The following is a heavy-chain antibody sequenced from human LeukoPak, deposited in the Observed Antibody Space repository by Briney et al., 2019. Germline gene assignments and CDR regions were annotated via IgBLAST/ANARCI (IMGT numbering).Heavy chain of an antibody. CDR3: ARDHYDFWSGYLMYFDY. CDR1: GYTLSELS. CDR2: FDTEDGET. V-gene: IGHV1-24*01. J-gene: IGHJ4*02. D-gene: IGHD3-3*01. Sequence: ASVKVSCKVSGYTLSELSMHWVRQAPGKGLEWMGGFDTEDGETIYAQKFQGRVTMTEDTSTDTAYMELSGLRSEDTAVYYCARDHYDFWSGYLMYFDYWGQGTLVTVSS.